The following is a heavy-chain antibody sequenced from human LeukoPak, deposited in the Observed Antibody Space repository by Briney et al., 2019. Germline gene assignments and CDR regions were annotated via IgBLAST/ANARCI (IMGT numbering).Heavy chain of an antibody. D-gene: IGHD2-2*01. CDR1: GGSFSGYY. V-gene: IGHV4-34*01. CDR2: INHSGST. J-gene: IGHJ5*02. Sequence: SETLSLTCAVYGGSFSGYYWSWIRQPPGKGLEWIGEINHSGSTNYNPSLKSRVTISVDTSKNQFSLKLSSVTAADTAVYYCARGTGCSSTSRHQGWFDPWGQGTLVTVSS. CDR3: ARGTGCSSTSRHQGWFDP.